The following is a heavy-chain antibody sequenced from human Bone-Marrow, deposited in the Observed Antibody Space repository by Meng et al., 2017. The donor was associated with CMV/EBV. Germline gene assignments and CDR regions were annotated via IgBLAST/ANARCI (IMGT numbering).Heavy chain of an antibody. V-gene: IGHV3-7*01. CDR1: GFTFSSYW. CDR3: ARETAQWLGLKNQQLDY. J-gene: IGHJ4*02. Sequence: GGSLRLSCAASGFTFSSYWMSWVRQAPGKGLEWVANIKQDGSEKYYVDSVKGRFTISRDNAKSSLYLQMNSLRAEDTAVYYCARETAQWLGLKNQQLDYWGQGTLVTVSS. D-gene: IGHD6-19*01. CDR2: IKQDGSEK.